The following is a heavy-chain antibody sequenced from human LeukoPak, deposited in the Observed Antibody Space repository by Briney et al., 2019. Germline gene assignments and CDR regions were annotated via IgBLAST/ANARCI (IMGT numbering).Heavy chain of an antibody. J-gene: IGHJ4*02. CDR2: ISAYNGNT. Sequence: ASVKVSCKASGGTFSSYAISWVRQAPEQGLEWMGWISAYNGNTNYAQKLQGRVTMTTDTSTSTAYMELRSLRSDDTAVYYCARGTYYYDSSGYSADFDYWGQGTLVTVSS. CDR1: GGTFSSYA. V-gene: IGHV1-18*01. CDR3: ARGTYYYDSSGYSADFDY. D-gene: IGHD3-22*01.